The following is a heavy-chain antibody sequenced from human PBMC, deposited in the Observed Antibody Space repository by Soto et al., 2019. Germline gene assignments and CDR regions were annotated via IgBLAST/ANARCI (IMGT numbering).Heavy chain of an antibody. CDR2: IYYSGST. CDR3: ARSPGYYDSSGYLVLDY. D-gene: IGHD3-22*01. V-gene: IGHV4-59*01. Sequence: SETLSLTCTVSGGSISSYYWSWIRQPPGKGLEWIGYIYYSGSTNYNPSLKSRVTISVDTPKNQFSLKLSSVTAADTAVYYCARSPGYYDSSGYLVLDYWGQGTLVTVSS. CDR1: GGSISSYY. J-gene: IGHJ4*02.